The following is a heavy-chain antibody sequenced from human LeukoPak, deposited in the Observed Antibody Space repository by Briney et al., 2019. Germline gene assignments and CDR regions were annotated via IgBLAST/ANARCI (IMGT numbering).Heavy chain of an antibody. D-gene: IGHD3-10*01. CDR3: ARDFTMVRGVLDY. V-gene: IGHV3-21*01. CDR2: ISSSSSYI. J-gene: IGHJ4*02. CDR1: GFTFSSYS. Sequence: PGGSLRLSCAASGFTFSSYSMNWVRQAPGQGLEWVSSISSSSSYIYYADSVKGRFTISRDNAKNSLYLQMNSLRAEDTAVYYCARDFTMVRGVLDYWGQGTLVTVSS.